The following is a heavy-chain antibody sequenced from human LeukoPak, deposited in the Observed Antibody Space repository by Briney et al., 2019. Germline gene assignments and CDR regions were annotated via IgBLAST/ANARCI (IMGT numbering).Heavy chain of an antibody. CDR3: AREYSSSWYGPIDY. V-gene: IGHV3-48*03. CDR2: ISSSGSTI. Sequence: GGSLRLSCAASGFTFSSYEMNWVRQAPGKGLEWVSYISSSGSTIYYADSVKGRFTISRDNAKNSLYLQMNSLRAEDTAVYYCAREYSSSWYGPIDYWGQGTLVTVSS. CDR1: GFTFSSYE. D-gene: IGHD6-13*01. J-gene: IGHJ4*02.